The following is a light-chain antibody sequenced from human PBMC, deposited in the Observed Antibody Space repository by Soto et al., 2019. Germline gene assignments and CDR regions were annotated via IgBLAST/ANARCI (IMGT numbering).Light chain of an antibody. V-gene: IGKV3D-7*01. J-gene: IGKJ5*01. CDR2: GAS. CDR3: QQANSFPIT. Sequence: EIVLTQSPGTVPFSPGHRATLPCRASQSVSSRYLTWYQQKPGQAPRLLIYGASTRATGFPARFSGSGSGTEFTLTISSLQPEDFATYYCQQANSFPITFGQGTRLEIK. CDR1: QSVSSRY.